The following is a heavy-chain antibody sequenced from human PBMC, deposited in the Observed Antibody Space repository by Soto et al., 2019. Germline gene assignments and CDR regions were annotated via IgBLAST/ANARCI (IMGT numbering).Heavy chain of an antibody. J-gene: IGHJ3*02. CDR3: ARAQYSYDAFDI. CDR1: GFGLTSYA. D-gene: IGHD5-18*01. Sequence: EVQLVESGGGLVQPGGSLSPSCEPSGFGLTSYAMNWVRKPPGRGLEWIAFISPTSRTIYYADFVKGRFTISRDNGKPSLYLQMNSLRDEDTAVYYCARAQYSYDAFDIWGLGTRVIVSS. CDR2: ISPTSRTI. V-gene: IGHV3-48*02.